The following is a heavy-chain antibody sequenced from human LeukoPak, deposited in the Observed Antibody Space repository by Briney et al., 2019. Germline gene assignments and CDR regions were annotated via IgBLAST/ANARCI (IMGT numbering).Heavy chain of an antibody. CDR1: GFTFSSYA. Sequence: GGSLRLSCAASGFTFSSYAMSWVRQAPGKGLEWVSAISGSGGSTYYADSVKGRFTISRDNAKNSLYLQMNSLRAEDTAVYYCARDVYYYDSSGYSYGMDVWGQGTTVTVSS. CDR2: ISGSGGST. D-gene: IGHD3-22*01. V-gene: IGHV3-23*01. CDR3: ARDVYYYDSSGYSYGMDV. J-gene: IGHJ6*02.